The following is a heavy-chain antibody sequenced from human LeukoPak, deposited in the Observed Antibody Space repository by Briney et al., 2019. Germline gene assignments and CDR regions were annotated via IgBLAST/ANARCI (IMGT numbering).Heavy chain of an antibody. D-gene: IGHD4-23*01. J-gene: IGHJ4*02. CDR1: GFTFSSYG. CDR3: ARAPASDYGGN. CDR2: IWYDGSNK. Sequence: GRSLRLSCAASGFTFSSYGMHWVRQAPGKGLEWVAVIWYDGSNKYYADSVKGRFTISRDNSKNMLYLQMNSLRAEDTAVYYCARAPASDYGGNWGQRTLVTVSS. V-gene: IGHV3-33*01.